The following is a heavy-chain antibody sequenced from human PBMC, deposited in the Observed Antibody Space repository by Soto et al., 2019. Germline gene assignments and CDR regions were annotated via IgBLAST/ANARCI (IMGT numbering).Heavy chain of an antibody. CDR1: GCTFSSYA. V-gene: IGHV1-69*13. CDR3: ARARDFWSGYYTPYGMDV. CDR2: IIPIFGTA. J-gene: IGHJ6*02. Sequence: SVKVSCKASGCTFSSYASSLVRQAPGQGLECMGGIIPIFGTANYAQKFQGRVTITADESTSTAYMELSSLRSEDTAVYYCARARDFWSGYYTPYGMDVWGQGTTVTVSS. D-gene: IGHD3-3*01.